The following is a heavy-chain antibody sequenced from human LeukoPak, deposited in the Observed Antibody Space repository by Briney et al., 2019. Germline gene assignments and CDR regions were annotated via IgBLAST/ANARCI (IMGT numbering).Heavy chain of an antibody. CDR2: INHSGST. Sequence: SETLSLTCAVYGGSFSGYYWSWIRQPPGKGLEWIGEINHSGSTNYNPSLKSRVTISVDTSKNQFSLKLSSVTAADTAVYYCARHPGYSSSWYGDYYYYYMDVWGKGTTVTISS. J-gene: IGHJ6*03. V-gene: IGHV4-34*01. CDR3: ARHPGYSSSWYGDYYYYYMDV. D-gene: IGHD6-13*01. CDR1: GGSFSGYY.